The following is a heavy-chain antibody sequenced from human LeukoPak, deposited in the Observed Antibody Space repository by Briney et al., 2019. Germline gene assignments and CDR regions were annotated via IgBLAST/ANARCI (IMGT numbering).Heavy chain of an antibody. D-gene: IGHD2-21*02. CDR2: ISYDGSDK. V-gene: IGHV3-30*02. CDR1: EFAFSRNN. J-gene: IGHJ4*01. Sequence: GGSLRLSCAASEFAFSRNNMHWVRQAPGKGLEWVSFISYDGSDKNYAESVKGRSTISRDNSKNTLFLQMNSLGAGDTALYYCAKDQGGGHCSFDYWGHGTLVTVSS. CDR3: AKDQGGGHCSFDY.